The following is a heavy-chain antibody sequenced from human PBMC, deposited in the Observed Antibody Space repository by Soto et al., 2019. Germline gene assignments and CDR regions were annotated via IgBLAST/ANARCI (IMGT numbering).Heavy chain of an antibody. CDR3: ARDGGREWELLGWFDP. V-gene: IGHV4-30-4*01. D-gene: IGHD1-26*01. CDR2: IYYSGST. J-gene: IGHJ5*02. CDR1: GGSISSGDYY. Sequence: QVQLQESGPGLVKPSQTLSLTCTVSGGSISSGDYYWSWIRQPPGNGLEWIGYIYYSGSTYYNPSLKSRVTISVDTSKNQFSLKLSSVTAADTAVYYCARDGGREWELLGWFDPWGQGTLVTVSS.